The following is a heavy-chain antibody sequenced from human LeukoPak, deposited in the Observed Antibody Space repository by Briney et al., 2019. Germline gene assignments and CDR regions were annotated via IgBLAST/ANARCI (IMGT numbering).Heavy chain of an antibody. CDR3: AKDRSYDFWSGYYTGISAFDY. CDR1: GFTFSSYW. Sequence: GGSLRLSCAASGFTFSSYWMHWVRQAPGKGLVWVSRINTDGSSTSYADSVKGRFTISRDNAKNTLYLQMNSLRAEDTAVYYCAKDRSYDFWSGYYTGISAFDYWGQGTLVTVSS. V-gene: IGHV3-74*01. J-gene: IGHJ4*02. CDR2: INTDGSST. D-gene: IGHD3-3*01.